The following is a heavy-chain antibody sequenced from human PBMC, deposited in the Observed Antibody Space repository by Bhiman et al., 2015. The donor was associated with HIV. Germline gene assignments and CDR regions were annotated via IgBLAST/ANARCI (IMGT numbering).Heavy chain of an antibody. Sequence: QVHLVESGGGVVQPGRSLRIYCAVSEFTFRNYAMHWVRLAPGKGLQWVAVISYDGSNKYYGDSVKGRFTISRDNSKNTLYLQMDSLRAEDTAVYYCARGRKDIEAADGLDNDAFDMWGQGTLVTVS. CDR2: ISYDGSNK. D-gene: IGHD6-13*01. J-gene: IGHJ3*02. CDR3: ARGRKDIEAADGLDNDAFDM. CDR1: EFTFRNYA. V-gene: IGHV3-30*03.